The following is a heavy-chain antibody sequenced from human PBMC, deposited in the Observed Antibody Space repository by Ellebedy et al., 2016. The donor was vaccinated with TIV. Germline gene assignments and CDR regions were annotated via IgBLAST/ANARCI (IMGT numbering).Heavy chain of an antibody. D-gene: IGHD3-10*01. Sequence: MPSETLSLTCAVYGGSFSGFQWSWIRQPPGRGLEWLGSMFHSGSTYYHPSLKSRVTISVDTSKNQFSLKLSSVTAADTAVDYCATHNKITMVRGVIKLGNWFDPWGQGTLVTVSS. CDR1: GGSFSGFQ. J-gene: IGHJ5*02. CDR2: MFHSGST. CDR3: ATHNKITMVRGVIKLGNWFDP. V-gene: IGHV4-34*12.